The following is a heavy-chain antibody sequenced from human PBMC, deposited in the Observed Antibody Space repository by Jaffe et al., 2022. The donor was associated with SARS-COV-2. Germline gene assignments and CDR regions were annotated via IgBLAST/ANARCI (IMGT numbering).Heavy chain of an antibody. Sequence: QVQLVQSGAEVKEPGASVKISCKTSGYSFSKYYIHWVRQAPGQGLEWMGIVNPTGDTSSSAQKLQGRVTITRDTSASTVYMELRNLRSEDTAVYYCAGEPPLLRHFNVWGNGTTVTVSS. D-gene: IGHD3-9*01. CDR2: VNPTGDTS. J-gene: IGHJ6*04. CDR3: AGEPPLLRHFNV. CDR1: GYSFSKYY. V-gene: IGHV1-46*04.